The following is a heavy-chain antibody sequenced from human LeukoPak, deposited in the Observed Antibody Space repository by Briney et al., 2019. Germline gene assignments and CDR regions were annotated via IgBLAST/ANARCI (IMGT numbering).Heavy chain of an antibody. V-gene: IGHV3-7*01. Sequence: GGSLRLSCAASGFTFSSYAMSWVRQAPGKGLEWVANLNQDGSIQAYGDSVRGRFTISRDNAKNSVYIQMNSLRVEDTAMYFCARDHNVADVWGRGTKVTVSS. J-gene: IGHJ3*01. CDR1: GFTFSSYA. CDR2: LNQDGSIQ. CDR3: ARDHNVADV. D-gene: IGHD2-8*01.